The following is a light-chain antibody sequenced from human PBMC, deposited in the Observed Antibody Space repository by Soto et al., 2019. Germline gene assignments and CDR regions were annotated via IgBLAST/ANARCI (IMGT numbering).Light chain of an antibody. Sequence: AIQMTQSPSSLSASVGDTVTISCRASRGVRSDVAWYQQRPGSVPKVLIYGAFNLYTGVPSRFSGSGYGSDFSLTISSLQPEDSDTYYCVQDFNYPLTLGGGTKVDIK. CDR1: RGVRSD. CDR3: VQDFNYPLT. V-gene: IGKV1-6*01. CDR2: GAF. J-gene: IGKJ4*01.